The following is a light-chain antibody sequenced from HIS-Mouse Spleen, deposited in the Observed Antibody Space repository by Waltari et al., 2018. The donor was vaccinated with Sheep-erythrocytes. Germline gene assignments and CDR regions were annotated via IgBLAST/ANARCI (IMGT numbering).Light chain of an antibody. Sequence: QSVLTQPPSASGTPGQRVTISCSGSSSNIGSNYVYWYQQPPGTAPKLLIYRNKQRSSGVPDRCSGSKSGTSASLAISGLRSEDEADYYCAAWDDSLSGPVFGGGTKLTVL. V-gene: IGLV1-47*01. CDR1: SSNIGSNY. J-gene: IGLJ3*02. CDR3: AAWDDSLSGPV. CDR2: RNK.